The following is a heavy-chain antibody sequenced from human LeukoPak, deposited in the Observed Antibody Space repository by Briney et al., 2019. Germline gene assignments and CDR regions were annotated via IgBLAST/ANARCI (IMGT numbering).Heavy chain of an antibody. CDR3: ARGMAGNDAFDI. J-gene: IGHJ3*02. CDR1: GFTVSANY. D-gene: IGHD6-19*01. Sequence: GSLRLSCAASGFTVSANYMTWVRQAPGKGLEWVSVIYSGGRTDYADSVKGRFTISRDNSKNTLYLQMNSLRAEDTAVYYCARGMAGNDAFDIWGQGTMVTVSS. CDR2: IYSGGRT. V-gene: IGHV3-53*01.